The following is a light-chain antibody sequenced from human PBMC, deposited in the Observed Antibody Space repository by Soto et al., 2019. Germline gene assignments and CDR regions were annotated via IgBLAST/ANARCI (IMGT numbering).Light chain of an antibody. CDR1: SSNIGINT. CDR2: SDN. Sequence: QSALTQPPSASGTPGQRVTISCSGSSSNIGINTVSWYQHLPGTAPKLLIYSDNQRPSGVPDRFSGSTSGTSASLAISGLQSEDEADYYCSSYAGSNNVFGTGTKLTVL. J-gene: IGLJ1*01. V-gene: IGLV1-44*01. CDR3: SSYAGSNNV.